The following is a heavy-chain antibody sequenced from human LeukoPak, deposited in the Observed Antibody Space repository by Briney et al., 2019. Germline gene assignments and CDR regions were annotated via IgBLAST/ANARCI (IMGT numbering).Heavy chain of an antibody. D-gene: IGHD1-26*01. CDR3: ARDKVVGPTQFDY. CDR1: GFTFSSYW. V-gene: IGHV3-7*03. CDR2: IKQDGGEK. Sequence: GGSLRLSCVASGFTFSSYWMSWVRQAPGKELEWVANIKQDGGEKYSVDSVKGRFTISRDNAKNSLYLQMSSLRAEDTAVYYCARDKVVGPTQFDYWGQGTLVTVSS. J-gene: IGHJ4*02.